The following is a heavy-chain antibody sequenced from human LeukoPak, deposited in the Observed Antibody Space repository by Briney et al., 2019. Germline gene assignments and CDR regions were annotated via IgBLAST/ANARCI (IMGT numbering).Heavy chain of an antibody. D-gene: IGHD5-18*01. CDR3: ARARYSCGFDAFDI. J-gene: IGHJ3*02. CDR2: ISSSGSTI. Sequence: GGSLRLSCAASGFTFSDYYTSWIRQAPGKGLEWVSYISSSGSTIYYADSVKGRFTISRDNAKSSLYLQMNSLRAEDTAVYYCARARYSCGFDAFDIWGQGTMVTVSS. CDR1: GFTFSDYY. V-gene: IGHV3-11*01.